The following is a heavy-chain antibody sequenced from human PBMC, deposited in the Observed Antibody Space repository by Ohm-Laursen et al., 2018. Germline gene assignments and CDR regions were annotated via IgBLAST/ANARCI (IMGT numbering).Heavy chain of an antibody. Sequence: GTLSLTCIVSGGSISSYYWSWIRQPPGKGLEWIGYIHNSGSTNYNPSLKSRVTISIDTSKNQFSLKLSSVTAADTAVYYCARDSRGPHWFDPWGQGTLVTVSA. D-gene: IGHD2-15*01. CDR3: ARDSRGPHWFDP. CDR2: IHNSGST. J-gene: IGHJ5*02. V-gene: IGHV4-59*01. CDR1: GGSISSYY.